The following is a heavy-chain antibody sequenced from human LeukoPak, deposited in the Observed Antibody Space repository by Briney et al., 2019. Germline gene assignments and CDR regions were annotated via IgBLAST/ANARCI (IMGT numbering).Heavy chain of an antibody. V-gene: IGHV1-2*06. CDR1: GYTFTGYY. D-gene: IGHD3/OR15-3a*01. J-gene: IGHJ4*02. CDR2: INPNSGGT. CDR3: ARARLGGLVDY. Sequence: ASVKVSCKASGYTFTGYYMHWVRQAPGQGLEWMGRINPNSGGTNYAQKFQGRVTMSRDTSISTAYMELSSLRSEDTAVYYCARARLGGLVDYWGQGTLVTVSS.